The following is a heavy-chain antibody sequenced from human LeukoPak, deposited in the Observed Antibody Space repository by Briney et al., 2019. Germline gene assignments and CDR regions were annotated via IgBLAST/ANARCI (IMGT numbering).Heavy chain of an antibody. D-gene: IGHD5-12*01. CDR1: GGSFSGYY. V-gene: IGHV4-34*01. CDR3: ARGGVTSHMVATVFDY. CDR2: INHSGST. J-gene: IGHJ4*02. Sequence: PSETLSLTCAVYGGSFSGYYWSWIRQPPGKGLEWIGEINHSGSTNYNPSLKSRVTISVDTSKNQFSLKLSSVTAADTAVYYCARGGVTSHMVATVFDYWGQGTLVTVSS.